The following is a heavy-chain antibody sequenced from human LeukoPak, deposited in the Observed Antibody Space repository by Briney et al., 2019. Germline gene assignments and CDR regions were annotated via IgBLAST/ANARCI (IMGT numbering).Heavy chain of an antibody. V-gene: IGHV3-48*04. CDR1: GFTFSSYS. CDR2: ISSSSSTI. Sequence: GGSLRLSCAASGFTFSSYSMNWVRQAPGKGLEWVSYISSSSSTIYYADSVKGRFTISRDNAKNSLYLQMNSLRAEDTAVYYCARDLYSMVRGNYYGMDVWGQGATVTVSS. J-gene: IGHJ6*02. D-gene: IGHD3-10*01. CDR3: ARDLYSMVRGNYYGMDV.